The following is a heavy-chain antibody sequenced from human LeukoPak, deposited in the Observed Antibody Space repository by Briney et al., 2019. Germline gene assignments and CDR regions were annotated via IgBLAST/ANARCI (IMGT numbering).Heavy chain of an antibody. CDR2: ISRNGGST. D-gene: IGHD3-10*01. CDR1: RFTFSDDP. CDR3: LTFDDQIYGSGSLKRGKGACEI. Sequence: GGSLSLSSSVPRFTFSDDPMQWVRQAPRKGLEYVSAISRNGGSTYYADSVKGRFTISRDNSKNTLYLQMTSLRAEGTAVSYCLTFDDQIYGSGSLKRGKGACEIWSPGTMVTVSS. V-gene: IGHV3-64D*06. J-gene: IGHJ3*02.